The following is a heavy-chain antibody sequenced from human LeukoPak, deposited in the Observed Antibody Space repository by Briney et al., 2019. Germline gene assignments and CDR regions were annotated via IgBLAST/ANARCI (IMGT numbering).Heavy chain of an antibody. CDR2: IYYSVGT. D-gene: IGHD3-22*01. CDR1: GGSISSGDYY. V-gene: IGHV4-30-4*01. Sequence: SETLSLTCTVSGGSISSGDYYWSWIRQPPGKGVEWIVYIYYSVGTYYNPSLKRRVTISVDTSKNQFSLKLSSVTAADTAVYYCARWPFYYYDSSGYYWGQGTLVTVSS. J-gene: IGHJ4*02. CDR3: ARWPFYYYDSSGYY.